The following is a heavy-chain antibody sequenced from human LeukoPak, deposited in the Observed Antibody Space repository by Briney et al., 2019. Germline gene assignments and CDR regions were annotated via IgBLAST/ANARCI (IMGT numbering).Heavy chain of an antibody. J-gene: IGHJ6*03. CDR3: ARETEYQLLYRVSYYYYMDV. V-gene: IGHV3-48*04. CDR2: ISDSSSAM. D-gene: IGHD2-2*02. CDR1: GFTFSGYS. Sequence: GGSLRLSCAASGFTFSGYSMNWVRQAPGKGLEWVSYISDSSSAMYYADSVKGRFTISRDNAKNSLYLQMNSLRAEDTAVYYCARETEYQLLYRVSYYYYMDVWGKGTTVTVSS.